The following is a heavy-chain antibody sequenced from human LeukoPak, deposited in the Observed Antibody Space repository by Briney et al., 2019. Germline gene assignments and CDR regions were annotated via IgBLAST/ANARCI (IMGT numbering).Heavy chain of an antibody. J-gene: IGHJ5*02. CDR2: ISSSGSTI. D-gene: IGHD6-13*01. Sequence: GGSLRLSCAASGFTFSDYHMSWIRQAPGKGLEWVSYISSSGSTIYYADSVKGRFTISRDNAKNSLYLQMNSLRAEDTAVYYCARDLGLTIAAAGRYNWFDPWGQGTLVTVSS. CDR3: ARDLGLTIAAAGRYNWFDP. V-gene: IGHV3-11*01. CDR1: GFTFSDYH.